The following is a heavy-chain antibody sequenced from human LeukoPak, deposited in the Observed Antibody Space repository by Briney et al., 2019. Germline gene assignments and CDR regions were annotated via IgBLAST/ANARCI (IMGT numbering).Heavy chain of an antibody. CDR1: GFTFDDYG. CDR2: INWNGGST. J-gene: IGHJ3*02. Sequence: GGSLRLSCAASGFTFDDYGMSWVRQAPGKGLEWVSGINWNGGSTGYADSVKGRLTISRDNAKNSLYLQMNSLRAEDTALYYCAREVVGATRGGAFDIWGQGTMVTVSS. CDR3: AREVVGATRGGAFDI. V-gene: IGHV3-20*04. D-gene: IGHD1-26*01.